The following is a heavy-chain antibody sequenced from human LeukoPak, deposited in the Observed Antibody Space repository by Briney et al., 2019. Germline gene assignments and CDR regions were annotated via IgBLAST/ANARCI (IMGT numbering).Heavy chain of an antibody. CDR1: GYTFTSYY. V-gene: IGHV1-46*01. D-gene: IGHD2-15*01. CDR3: ARDLQDIVVVVAAPYYYYYGMDV. J-gene: IGHJ6*02. Sequence: ASVKVSCKASGYTFTSYYMHWVRQAPGQGLEWMGIINPSGGSTSYAQKFQGRVTMTRDTSTSTVYMELSSLRSEDTAVYYCARDLQDIVVVVAAPYYYYYGMDVWGQGTMVTVSS. CDR2: INPSGGST.